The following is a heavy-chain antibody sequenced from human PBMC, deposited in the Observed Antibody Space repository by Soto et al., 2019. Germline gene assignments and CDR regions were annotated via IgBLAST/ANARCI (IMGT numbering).Heavy chain of an antibody. CDR1: GFSLSTSGVG. CDR2: IYWDDDK. D-gene: IGHD6-13*01. J-gene: IGHJ4*02. Sequence: SGPTLVKPTQTLTLTCTFSGFSLSTSGVGVGWIRQPPGKALEWLALIYWDDDKRYSPSLKSRLTITKDTSKNQVVLTMTNMDPVDTATYYCAHRLEAISSWYYFDYWGQGTLVTVSS. V-gene: IGHV2-5*02. CDR3: AHRLEAISSWYYFDY.